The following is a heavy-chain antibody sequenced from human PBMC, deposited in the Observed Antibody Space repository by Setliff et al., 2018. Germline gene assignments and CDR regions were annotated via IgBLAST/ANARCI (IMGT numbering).Heavy chain of an antibody. CDR1: GGSISSGGYC. J-gene: IGHJ3*02. CDR3: ARDPLTTNRRRAFDI. Sequence: SETLSLTCTVSGGSISSGGYCRSWIRQHPGKGLEWIGYIYYSGSTYYNPSLKSRVTISVDTSKNQFSLKLSPVTAADTAVYYCARDPLTTNRRRAFDIWGQGTMVTVSS. D-gene: IGHD4-17*01. CDR2: IYYSGST. V-gene: IGHV4-31*03.